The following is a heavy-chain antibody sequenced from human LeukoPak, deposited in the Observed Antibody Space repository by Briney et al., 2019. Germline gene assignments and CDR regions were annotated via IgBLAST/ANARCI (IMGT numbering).Heavy chain of an antibody. CDR1: GFTFSSYA. J-gene: IGHJ4*02. D-gene: IGHD1-1*01. CDR2: ISSNGGST. CDR3: VKGNNWTPGDY. Sequence: GGSLRLSCPASGFTFSSYAMHWVRQAPGKGLEYVSAISSNGGSTYYADSVKGRFTISRDNSKNTLYLQMSSLRAEDTAVYYCVKGNNWTPGDYWGQGTLVTVSS. V-gene: IGHV3-64D*06.